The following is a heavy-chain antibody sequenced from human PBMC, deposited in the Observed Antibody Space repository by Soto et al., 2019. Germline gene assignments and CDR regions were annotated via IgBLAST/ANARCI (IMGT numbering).Heavy chain of an antibody. CDR3: ARDVAHYYDSSGFWYYYYGMDV. J-gene: IGHJ6*02. V-gene: IGHV3-30-3*01. CDR1: GFTFSSYA. CDR2: ISYDGSNK. Sequence: GGSLRLSCAASGFTFSSYAMHWVRQAPGKGLEWVAVISYDGSNKYYADSVKGRFTISRDNSKNTLYLQMNSLRAEDTAVYYCARDVAHYYDSSGFWYYYYGMDVWGQGTTVTVSS. D-gene: IGHD3-22*01.